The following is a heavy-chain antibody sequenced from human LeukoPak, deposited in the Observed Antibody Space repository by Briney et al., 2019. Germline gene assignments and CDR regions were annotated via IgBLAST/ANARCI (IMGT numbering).Heavy chain of an antibody. V-gene: IGHV4-34*01. CDR3: ARIFGYDSSGYHEL. CDR1: GGSFSGYY. Sequence: SETLSLTCAVYGGSFSGYYWSWIRQPPGKGLEWIGEINHSGSTNYNPSLKSRVTISVGTSKNQFSLKLSSVTAADTAVYYCARIFGYDSSGYHELWGQGTLVTVSS. D-gene: IGHD3-22*01. CDR2: INHSGST. J-gene: IGHJ4*02.